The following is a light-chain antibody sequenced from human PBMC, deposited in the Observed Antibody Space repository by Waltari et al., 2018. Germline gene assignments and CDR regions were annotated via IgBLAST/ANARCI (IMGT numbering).Light chain of an antibody. V-gene: IGLV2-14*03. CDR1: STDIGDYNY. CDR3: SSYRRGSTVV. Sequence: QSALTQPASVSGSPGQSITIPCTGTSTDIGDYNYVSWYQQHPGKAPKLIIYDVPKRASGISDRFSGSKSGDTASLIISGLQAEDESDFYCSSYRRGSTVVFGGGTKLTVL. J-gene: IGLJ2*01. CDR2: DVP.